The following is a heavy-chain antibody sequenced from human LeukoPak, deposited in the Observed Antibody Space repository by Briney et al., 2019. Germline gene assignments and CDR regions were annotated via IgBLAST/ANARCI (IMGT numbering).Heavy chain of an antibody. CDR2: INWNGGST. D-gene: IGHD3-10*01. V-gene: IGHV3-23*01. CDR3: EKDPGRGGSGSMDEYYFDY. Sequence: GGSLLLSFSSSGFTFSSYAISWVPQAPGKGLGLVSAINWNGGSTYYADCVKGRVTITRDNSKNTRSLQMNRMRAEDTAVSYCEKDPGRGGSGSMDEYYFDYWGQGTLVTVSS. J-gene: IGHJ4*02. CDR1: GFTFSSYA.